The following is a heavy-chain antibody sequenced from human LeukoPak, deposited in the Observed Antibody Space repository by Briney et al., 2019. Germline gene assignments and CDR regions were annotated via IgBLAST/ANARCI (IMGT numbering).Heavy chain of an antibody. D-gene: IGHD6-19*01. CDR3: ARGGEQWQVPVFFDY. J-gene: IGHJ4*02. Sequence: GGSLRLSCAASGFTVSSNYMTWVRHAPGKELEWVANIKQDGSGKYYVDSVRGRFTISRDNAKNSLSLQLSSLRGEDTAVYYCARGGEQWQVPVFFDYWGQGTLVTVSS. CDR1: GFTVSSNY. V-gene: IGHV3-7*01. CDR2: IKQDGSGK.